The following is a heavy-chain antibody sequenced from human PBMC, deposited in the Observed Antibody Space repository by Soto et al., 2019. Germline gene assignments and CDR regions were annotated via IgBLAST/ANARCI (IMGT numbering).Heavy chain of an antibody. V-gene: IGHV3-21*01. CDR1: GFTFSSYS. D-gene: IGHD2-15*01. CDR3: ARGGNGWPAYGMDV. CDR2: ISSSSSYI. J-gene: IGHJ6*02. Sequence: EVQLVESGGGLVKPGGSLRLSCAASGFTFSSYSMNWVRQAPGKGLEWVSSISSSSSYIYYADSVKGRFTISRDNAKNSLYLQMNSLRAEDTAVYYCARGGNGWPAYGMDVWDQGTTVTVSS.